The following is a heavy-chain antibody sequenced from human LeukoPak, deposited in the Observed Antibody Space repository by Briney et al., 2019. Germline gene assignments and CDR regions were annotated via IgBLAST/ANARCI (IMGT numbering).Heavy chain of an antibody. D-gene: IGHD6-19*01. CDR1: GFTVSSNF. CDR3: ARYPHSSGWYGGGYYFDY. J-gene: IGHJ4*02. CDR2: IYSGGST. V-gene: IGHV3-53*04. Sequence: PGGSLRLSCAASGFTVSSNFMTWVRQAPGKGLEWVSAIYSGGSTYYADSVKGRFTISRHNSKNTVYLQMNSLRTEDTAVYYCARYPHSSGWYGGGYYFDYWGQGTLVTVSS.